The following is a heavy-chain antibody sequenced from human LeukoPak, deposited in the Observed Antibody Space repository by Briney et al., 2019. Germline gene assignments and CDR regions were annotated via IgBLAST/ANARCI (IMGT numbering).Heavy chain of an antibody. J-gene: IGHJ4*02. CDR1: GFTVSSNY. CDR2: IYSGGST. D-gene: IGHD3-16*01. Sequence: PGGSLRLSCAASGFTVSSNYMSWVRQAPGKGLEWVSVIYSGGSTYYADSVKGRFTISRDNSKNTLYLQMNSLRAEDTAVYYCARSRGLEMFDYWGQGTLVTVSS. CDR3: ARSRGLEMFDY. V-gene: IGHV3-53*01.